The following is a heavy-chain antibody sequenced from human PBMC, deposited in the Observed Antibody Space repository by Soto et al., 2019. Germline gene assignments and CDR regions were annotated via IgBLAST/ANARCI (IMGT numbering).Heavy chain of an antibody. CDR1: GFTFSTYS. CDR2: ISSSSDHI. D-gene: IGHD6-19*01. Sequence: EVQLVESGGGLVKPGESLRLSCAASGFTFSTYSMNWIRQAPGKGLEWVSSISSSSDHIYYGDSVKGRFTISRDNAKNLLYLQMNSLRAEDMDVYYCARESSGDSSGWYLYDYWGQGTLVTVSS. J-gene: IGHJ4*02. V-gene: IGHV3-21*01. CDR3: ARESSGDSSGWYLYDY.